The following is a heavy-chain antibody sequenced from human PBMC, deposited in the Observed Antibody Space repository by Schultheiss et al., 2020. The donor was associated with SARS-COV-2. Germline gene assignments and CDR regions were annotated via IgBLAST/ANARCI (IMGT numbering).Heavy chain of an antibody. CDR2: ISYDGSNK. CDR1: GFTFSSYA. V-gene: IGHV3-30*07. Sequence: GGSLRLSCAASGFTFSSYAMHWVRQAPGKGLEWVAVISYDGSNKYYADSVKGRFTISRDNAKNSLYLQMNSLRDEDTAVYYCARLHSNSGNNWYFDLWGRGTLVTVSS. J-gene: IGHJ2*01. D-gene: IGHD4-11*01. CDR3: ARLHSNSGNNWYFDL.